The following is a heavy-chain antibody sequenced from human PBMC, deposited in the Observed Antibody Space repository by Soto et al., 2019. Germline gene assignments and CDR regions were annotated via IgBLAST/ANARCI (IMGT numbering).Heavy chain of an antibody. J-gene: IGHJ5*02. V-gene: IGHV3-15*01. Sequence: WGSRRLSCSSSVFTLIYSWMSWFRQAPGNWLDWVVRIKIKSDVGTTEYAAPVRVRFTISRDDSKNTLYLQMNSLKTEDTAVYYCTTDLWRIAVVVGSTGYFNPWGQGTPVTVSS. D-gene: IGHD2-15*01. CDR2: IKIKSDVGTT. CDR3: TTDLWRIAVVVGSTGYFNP. CDR1: VFTLIYSW.